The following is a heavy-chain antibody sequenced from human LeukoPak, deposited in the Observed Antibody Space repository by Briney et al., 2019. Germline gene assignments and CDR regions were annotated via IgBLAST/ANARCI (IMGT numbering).Heavy chain of an antibody. Sequence: ASVKVSCKASGYTFTSYDINWVRQATGQGLEWMGWMNPNSGNTGYAQKFQGRVTMTRNTSISTAYMELSSLRSEDTAVYYCARGRGGSGRYYRPSYDYWGQGTLVTVSS. D-gene: IGHD3-10*01. CDR2: MNPNSGNT. V-gene: IGHV1-8*01. CDR1: GYTFTSYD. J-gene: IGHJ4*02. CDR3: ARGRGGSGRYYRPSYDY.